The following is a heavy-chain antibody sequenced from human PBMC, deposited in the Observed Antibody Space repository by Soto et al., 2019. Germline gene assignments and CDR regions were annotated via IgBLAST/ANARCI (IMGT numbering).Heavy chain of an antibody. J-gene: IGHJ6*03. CDR3: ARDSDIVVVPAAHAGNYYYYMDV. V-gene: IGHV1-18*01. CDR2: ISAYNGNT. D-gene: IGHD2-2*01. Sequence: ASVKVSCKASGYTFTSYGICWVRQAPGQGLEWMGWISAYNGNTNYAQKLQGRVTMTTDTSTSTAYMELRSLRSDDTAVYYCARDSDIVVVPAAHAGNYYYYMDVWGKGTTVTVSS. CDR1: GYTFTSYG.